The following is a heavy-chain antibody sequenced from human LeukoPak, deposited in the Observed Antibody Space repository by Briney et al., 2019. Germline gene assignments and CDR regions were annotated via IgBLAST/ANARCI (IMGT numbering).Heavy chain of an antibody. Sequence: GGSLRLSCAASGFTFSSYAMHWVRQAPGKGLEWVAVISYDGSNKYYADSVKGRFTISRDNSKNTLYLQMNSLRAEDTAVYYCAWHYFDYWGRGTLVTVSS. CDR1: GFTFSSYA. V-gene: IGHV3-30-3*01. CDR2: ISYDGSNK. CDR3: AWHYFDY. J-gene: IGHJ4*02.